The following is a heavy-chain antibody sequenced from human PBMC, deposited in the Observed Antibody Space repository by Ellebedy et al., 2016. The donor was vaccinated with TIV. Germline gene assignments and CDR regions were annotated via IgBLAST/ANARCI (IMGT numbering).Heavy chain of an antibody. D-gene: IGHD1-26*01. V-gene: IGHV4-39*01. CDR2: IYYSGST. CDR3: ARHGPSGSYSEVNWFNP. J-gene: IGHJ5*02. CDR1: GGSISSSSYY. Sequence: SETLSLTXTVSGGSISSSSYYWGWIRQPPGKGLEWIGSIYYSGSTYYNPSLKSRVTISVDTSKNQFSLKLSSVTAADTAVYYCARHGPSGSYSEVNWFNPWGQGTLVTVSS.